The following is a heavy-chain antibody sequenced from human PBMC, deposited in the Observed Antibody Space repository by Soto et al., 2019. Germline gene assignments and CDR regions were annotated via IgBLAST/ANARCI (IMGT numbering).Heavy chain of an antibody. CDR1: GYTFTSYG. CDR2: ISAYNGNT. CDR3: ARDWWGETYYDFWSGTYYYYMDV. J-gene: IGHJ6*03. Sequence: ASVKVSCKASGYTFTSYGISWVRQAPGQGLEWMGWISAYNGNTNYAQKLQGRVTMTTDTSTSTAYMELRSLRSDDTAVYYCARDWWGETYYDFWSGTYYYYMDVWGKGTTVTVSS. V-gene: IGHV1-18*01. D-gene: IGHD3-3*01.